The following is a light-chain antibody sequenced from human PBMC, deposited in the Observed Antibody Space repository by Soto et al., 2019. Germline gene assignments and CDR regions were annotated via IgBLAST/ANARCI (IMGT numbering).Light chain of an antibody. CDR3: SSYTGGNPSYV. CDR2: EVT. CDR1: SSDVGGYDY. J-gene: IGLJ1*01. Sequence: QSALTQPPSASGSPGQSVTISCTGTSSDVGGYDYVSWYQQHPGKAPKLMIYEVTIRPSGVSDRFSGSKSGNTASLTVSGLPAEDEADYYCSSYTGGNPSYVFGTGTNLTVL. V-gene: IGLV2-8*01.